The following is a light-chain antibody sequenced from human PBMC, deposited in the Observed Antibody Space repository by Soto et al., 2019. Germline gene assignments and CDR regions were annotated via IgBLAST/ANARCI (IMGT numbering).Light chain of an antibody. CDR2: AVS. Sequence: QSALPQPASVSGSPGQSITISCSGTSSDIGSYDHVAWYQQFPGKSSKLIIYAVSDRPSGVSDRFSGSKSGISASLTISGLETEDEADYYCISYTDKQSYLFGTGSKVTVL. J-gene: IGLJ1*01. V-gene: IGLV2-14*03. CDR1: SSDIGSYDH. CDR3: ISYTDKQSYL.